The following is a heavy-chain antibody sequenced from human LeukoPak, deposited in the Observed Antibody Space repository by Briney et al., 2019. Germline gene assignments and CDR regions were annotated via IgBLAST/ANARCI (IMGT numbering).Heavy chain of an antibody. D-gene: IGHD3-10*01. CDR2: FDPEDGET. V-gene: IGHV1-24*01. J-gene: IGHJ6*02. CDR1: GYTLTELS. Sequence: GASVKVSCKVSGYTLTELSMHWVRQAPGKGLEWMGGFDPEDGETIYAQKFQGRVTMTEDTSTDTAYMELSSLRSEDTAVYYCATESATITMVRGVIIRDYGMDVWGQGTXVXVSS. CDR3: ATESATITMVRGVIIRDYGMDV.